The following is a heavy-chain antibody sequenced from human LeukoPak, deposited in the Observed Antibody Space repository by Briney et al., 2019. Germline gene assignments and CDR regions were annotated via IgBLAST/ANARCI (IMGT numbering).Heavy chain of an antibody. Sequence: GGSLRLSCAASGFTFNSYWMSWVRQAPGKGLEWVANIKQDGSEKYYVDSVKGRFTISRDNAKNSLSLQVNSLRAEDTAVYYCAREVPYYGGLDSWGQGTLVSVSS. CDR1: GFTFNSYW. D-gene: IGHD4-23*01. CDR3: AREVPYYGGLDS. CDR2: IKQDGSEK. V-gene: IGHV3-7*01. J-gene: IGHJ4*02.